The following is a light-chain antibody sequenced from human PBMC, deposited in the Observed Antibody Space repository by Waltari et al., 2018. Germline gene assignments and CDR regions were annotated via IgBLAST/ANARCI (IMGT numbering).Light chain of an antibody. CDR3: QQYHESPPIT. Sequence: EIVMTQSPATLSVSPRERATLSCRASQSISSQLAWYQQKPGQAPRLLIYGASTRATGIPARFSGSGSGTEFTLTISSLQSEDFAVYFCQQYHESPPITFGPGTKVDIK. CDR2: GAS. V-gene: IGKV3-15*01. J-gene: IGKJ3*01. CDR1: QSISSQ.